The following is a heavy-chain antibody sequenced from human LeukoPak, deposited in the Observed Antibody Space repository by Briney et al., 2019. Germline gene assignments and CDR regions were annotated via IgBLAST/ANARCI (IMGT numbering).Heavy chain of an antibody. V-gene: IGHV4-34*01. CDR1: GGSFCGYY. J-gene: IGHJ4*02. CDR2: INHSGST. Sequence: PSETLSLTCAVYGGSFCGYYWSWIRQPPGKGLEWIGEINHSGSTNYNPSLKSRVTISVDTSKNQFSLELSSVTAADTAVYYCARGYSNWDYWGQGTLVTVSS. CDR3: ARGYSNWDY. D-gene: IGHD4-11*01.